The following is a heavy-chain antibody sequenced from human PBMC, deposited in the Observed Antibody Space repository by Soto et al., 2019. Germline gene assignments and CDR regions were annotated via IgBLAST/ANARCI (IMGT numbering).Heavy chain of an antibody. CDR1: GFSFEDFA. D-gene: IGHD1-26*01. Sequence: GGSLRLSCAASGFSFEDFAMHWVRQVPGKGLEWVSGISWNSGSLGYAYSVTGRFTISRDNAKNSLYLQMNNLRPEDTALYYCTKDSGSGSYFAWGWFDPWGQGPLDTVSS. CDR3: TKDSGSGSYFAWGWFDP. V-gene: IGHV3-9*01. J-gene: IGHJ5*02. CDR2: ISWNSGSL.